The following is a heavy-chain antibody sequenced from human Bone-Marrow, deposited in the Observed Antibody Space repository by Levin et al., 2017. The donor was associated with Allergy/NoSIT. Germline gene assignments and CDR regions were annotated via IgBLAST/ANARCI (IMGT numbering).Heavy chain of an antibody. CDR3: ARDGDSTIGSCGGGGCYLHFDC. CDR1: GFTFNNYA. J-gene: IGHJ4*02. V-gene: IGHV3-30-3*01. Sequence: LSGGSLRLSCAASGFTFNNYAMHWVRQAPGKGLEWVAVISYDGSERYYADSVRGRFTVSRDNSKSTLYLQMNSLRPEGTAVYYCARDGDSTIGSCGGGGCYLHFDCWGQGTLVTVSS. D-gene: IGHD2-15*01. CDR2: ISYDGSER.